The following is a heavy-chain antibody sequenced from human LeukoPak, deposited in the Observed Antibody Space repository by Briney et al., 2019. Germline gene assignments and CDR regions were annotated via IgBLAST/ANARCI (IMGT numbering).Heavy chain of an antibody. CDR2: IWYDGSNK. CDR3: AKARGYSSSPGDY. Sequence: GGSLRLSCAASGFTFSSYGMHWVRQAPGKGLEWVAVIWYDGSNKYYADSMKGRFTISRDNSKNTLYLQMNSLRAEDTAVYYCAKARGYSSSPGDYWGQGTLVTVSS. CDR1: GFTFSSYG. D-gene: IGHD6-13*01. V-gene: IGHV3-33*06. J-gene: IGHJ4*02.